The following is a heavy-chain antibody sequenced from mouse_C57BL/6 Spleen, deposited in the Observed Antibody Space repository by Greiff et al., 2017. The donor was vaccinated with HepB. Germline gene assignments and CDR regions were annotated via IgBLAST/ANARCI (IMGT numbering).Heavy chain of an antibody. CDR1: GYTFTRYW. Sequence: QVQLQQSGAELVKPGASVKLSCKASGYTFTRYWMHWVKQRTGQGLEWIGMIHPNSGSTNYNEKFKSKATLTVDKSSSTAYMQLSSLTSEDSAVYYCACNYYFDYWGQGTTLTVSS. D-gene: IGHD2-1*01. CDR3: ACNYYFDY. J-gene: IGHJ2*01. CDR2: IHPNSGST. V-gene: IGHV1-64*01.